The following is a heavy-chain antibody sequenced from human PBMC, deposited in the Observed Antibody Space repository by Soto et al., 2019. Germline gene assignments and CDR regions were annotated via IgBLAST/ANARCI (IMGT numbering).Heavy chain of an antibody. Sequence: GGSLRLSCAASGFTFSSYSMNWVRRAPGKGLEWVSSISSSSSYIYYADSVKGRFTISRDNAKNSLYLKMNSLRAEDTAVYYCARGLSGSYSDYWGQGTLVTVSS. J-gene: IGHJ4*02. CDR2: ISSSSSYI. CDR1: GFTFSSYS. CDR3: ARGLSGSYSDY. V-gene: IGHV3-21*01. D-gene: IGHD1-26*01.